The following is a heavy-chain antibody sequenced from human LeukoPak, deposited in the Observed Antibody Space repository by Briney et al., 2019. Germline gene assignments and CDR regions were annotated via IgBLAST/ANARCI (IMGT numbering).Heavy chain of an antibody. V-gene: IGHV4-59*01. CDR1: GGSIGSDY. D-gene: IGHD5-18*01. J-gene: IGHJ2*01. Sequence: PSETLSLTCTVSGGSIGSDYWSWIRQPPGKGLEWIAYISDSGTTNYNPSLKSRVTISVDTSKNQFSLKLSSVTAADTAVYYCARAGAIEGYSYSSTYWYFDLWGRGTLVTVSS. CDR3: ARAGAIEGYSYSSTYWYFDL. CDR2: ISDSGTT.